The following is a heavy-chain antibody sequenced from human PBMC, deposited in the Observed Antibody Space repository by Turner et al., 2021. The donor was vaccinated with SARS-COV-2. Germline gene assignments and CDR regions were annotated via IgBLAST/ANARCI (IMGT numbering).Heavy chain of an antibody. Sequence: QVQLVESGGGVVQPGRSLRLPCVASGVTFSTYGMHWVRQAPGKGLEWVAVISYHGSNKYYADSVKGRFTISRDNSKNTLYLQMNSLRAEDTAVYYCAKDHVTVAAYFDYWGQGTLVTVSS. J-gene: IGHJ4*02. CDR3: AKDHVTVAAYFDY. D-gene: IGHD6-19*01. CDR2: ISYHGSNK. CDR1: GVTFSTYG. V-gene: IGHV3-30*18.